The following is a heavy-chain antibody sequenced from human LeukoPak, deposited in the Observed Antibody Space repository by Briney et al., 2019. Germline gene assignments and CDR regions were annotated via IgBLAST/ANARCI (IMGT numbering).Heavy chain of an antibody. V-gene: IGHV3-30*18. CDR3: AKVDPLVRGVIITSGYYYGMDV. D-gene: IGHD3-10*01. CDR2: TSYDGSNK. Sequence: PGRSLRLSCAASGFTFSSYGMHWVRQAPGKGLEWVAVTSYDGSNKYYADSVKGRFTIPRDNSKNTLYLQMNSLRAEDTAVYYCAKVDPLVRGVIITSGYYYGMDVRGKGTTVTVSS. J-gene: IGHJ6*04. CDR1: GFTFSSYG.